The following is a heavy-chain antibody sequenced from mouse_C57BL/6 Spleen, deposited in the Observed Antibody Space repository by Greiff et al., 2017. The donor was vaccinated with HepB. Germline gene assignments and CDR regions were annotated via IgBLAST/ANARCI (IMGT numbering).Heavy chain of an antibody. CDR3: ARPSYYYGSGYYFDY. CDR1: GYTFTSYW. V-gene: IGHV1-64*01. Sequence: VQLQQPGAELVKPGASVKLSCKASGYTFTSYWMHWVKQRPGQGLEWIGMIHPNSGSTNYNEKFKSKATLTVDKSSSTAYMQLSSLTSEDSAVYYCARPSYYYGSGYYFDYWGQGTTLTVSS. D-gene: IGHD1-1*01. J-gene: IGHJ2*01. CDR2: IHPNSGST.